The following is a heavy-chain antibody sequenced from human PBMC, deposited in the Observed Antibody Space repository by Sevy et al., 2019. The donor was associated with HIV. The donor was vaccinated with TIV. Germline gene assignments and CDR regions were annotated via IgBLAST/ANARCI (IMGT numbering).Heavy chain of an antibody. J-gene: IGHJ4*02. V-gene: IGHV2-5*02. CDR2: IYWDDDK. CDR3: AQLGYCSSTSCYYFDS. Sequence: SGPTLVKPTQTLTLTCTFSGFSLSTSGVGVGWIRQPPGKALEWLALIYWDDDKRYSPSLKSRLTITKDTSKNQVVLTMTNMDPVDTATYYCAQLGYCSSTSCYYFDSWGQGTLVTVSS. CDR1: GFSLSTSGVG. D-gene: IGHD2-2*01.